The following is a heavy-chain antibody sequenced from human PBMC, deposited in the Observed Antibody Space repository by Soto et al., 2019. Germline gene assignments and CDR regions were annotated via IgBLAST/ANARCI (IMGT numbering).Heavy chain of an antibody. V-gene: IGHV4-31*03. CDR2: IYHSGSA. CDR3: ASHGSAGSGVFDH. D-gene: IGHD5-12*01. J-gene: IGHJ4*02. Sequence: QVRLQESGPGLVKPSQTLSLACTVSSGSVISTDYYWTWIRQYPGKNLEWIGNIYHSGSASYNPSLKSRLTLSVDKYKNQFFLKLDSVTAADTAVYYCASHGSAGSGVFDHWGQGTLVTVSS. CDR1: SGSVISTDYY.